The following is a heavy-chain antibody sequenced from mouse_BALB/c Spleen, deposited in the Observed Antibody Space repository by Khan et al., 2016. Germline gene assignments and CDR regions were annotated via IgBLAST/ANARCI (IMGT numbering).Heavy chain of an antibody. CDR1: GYSFTGYN. J-gene: IGHJ1*01. CDR2: IDPYYGGT. D-gene: IGHD2-10*02. V-gene: IGHV1-39*01. CDR3: ARGYGNYVNWYFDV. Sequence: VQLQQSGPELEKPGASVKISCKASGYSFTGYNMNWVKQSNGKSLEWIGNIDPYYGGTSYNQKFKGKAKLTVGKSSSTGYMQLKSLTSEDSAFSYCARGYGNYVNWYFDVWGAGTTVTVSS.